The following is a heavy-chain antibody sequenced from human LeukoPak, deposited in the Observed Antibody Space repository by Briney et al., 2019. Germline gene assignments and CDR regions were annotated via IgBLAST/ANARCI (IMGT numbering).Heavy chain of an antibody. CDR1: GGSFSGYY. Sequence: SETLSLTCAVYGGSFSGYYWSWIRQPPGKGLEWIGEINHSGSTNYNPSLKSRVTISVDTSKNQFSLKLSSVTAADTAVYYCARGKFPLYYDFWSGYPTRSSYYYYGMDVWGQGTTGTVSS. CDR2: INHSGST. V-gene: IGHV4-34*01. D-gene: IGHD3-3*01. CDR3: ARGKFPLYYDFWSGYPTRSSYYYYGMDV. J-gene: IGHJ6*02.